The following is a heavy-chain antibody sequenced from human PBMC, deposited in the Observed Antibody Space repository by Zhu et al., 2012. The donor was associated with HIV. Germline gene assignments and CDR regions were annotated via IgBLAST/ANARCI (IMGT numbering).Heavy chain of an antibody. Sequence: QVQLQQWGAGLLKPSETLSFTCAVYGGSFSGYYWSWIRQPPGKGLEWIGEINHSGSTNYNPSLKSRVTISVDTSKNQFSLKLSSVTAADTAVYYCARLGVEQQLVPYFDYWGQGTLVTVSS. J-gene: IGHJ4*02. CDR1: GGSFSGYY. V-gene: IGHV4-34*01. CDR3: ARLGVEQQLVPYFDY. CDR2: INHSGST. D-gene: IGHD6-13*01.